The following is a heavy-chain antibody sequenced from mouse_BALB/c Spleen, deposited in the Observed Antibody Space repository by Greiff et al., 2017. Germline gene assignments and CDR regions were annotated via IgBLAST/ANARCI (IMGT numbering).Heavy chain of an antibody. J-gene: IGHJ2*01. D-gene: IGHD2-12*01. CDR1: GFTFSSYA. CDR2: ISSGGST. CDR3: ARGGYYRSKFDY. Sequence: EVKLMESGGGLVKPGGSLKLSCAASGFTFSSYAMSWVRQTPEKRLEWVASISSGGSTYYPDSVKGRFTISRDNARNILYLQMSSLRSEDTAMYYCARGGYYRSKFDYWGQGTTLTVSS. V-gene: IGHV5-6-5*01.